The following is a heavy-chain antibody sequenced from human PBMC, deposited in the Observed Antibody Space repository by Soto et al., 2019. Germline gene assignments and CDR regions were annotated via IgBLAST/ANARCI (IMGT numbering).Heavy chain of an antibody. CDR2: IYHSGST. CDR3: AAHRGSTYCPLDY. Sequence: QVQLQESGTGLVKPSGTLSLTCVVSGDSISSAHWWSWVRQPPGKGLEWIGEIYHSGSTNYNPSLKSLVTMSVDKSKNQFSLKVISVTAADMAVYSFAAHRGSTYCPLDYWGQGLLVTVSS. V-gene: IGHV4-4*02. J-gene: IGHJ4*02. CDR1: GDSISSAHW. D-gene: IGHD2-15*01.